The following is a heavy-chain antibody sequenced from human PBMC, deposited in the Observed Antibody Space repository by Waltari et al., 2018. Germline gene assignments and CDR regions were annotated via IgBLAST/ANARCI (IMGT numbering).Heavy chain of an antibody. CDR2: FYYSGST. CDR1: GGSISTKTYY. V-gene: IGHV4-39*01. CDR3: ARHQVYCGDDRCYPPFDH. Sequence: QLQLQELGPGLVNPSETLLLTCTVSGGSISTKTYYWGWIRQPPGKGLEWIGSFYYSGSTYYNPSLKSRVHISVDSSENQFSLKLNSVTAADTALYYCARHQVYCGDDRCYPPFDHWGQGTLVNVSS. D-gene: IGHD2-21*01. J-gene: IGHJ4*02.